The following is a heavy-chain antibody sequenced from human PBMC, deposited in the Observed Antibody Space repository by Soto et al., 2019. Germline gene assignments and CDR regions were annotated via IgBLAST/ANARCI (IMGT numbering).Heavy chain of an antibody. CDR1: GGSISSGGYY. Sequence: QVQLQESGPGLVKPSQTLSLTFTISGGSISSGGYYWSWIRQHPGKGLEWIGSIYCSGNTYCNPSLKSRVPVSVDTSKNQFSLKLSSLTAADTAVYYCARGVRDYYGSGNYFDYWGQGTLVTVSS. CDR3: ARGVRDYYGSGNYFDY. CDR2: IYCSGNT. D-gene: IGHD3-10*01. V-gene: IGHV4-31*03. J-gene: IGHJ4*02.